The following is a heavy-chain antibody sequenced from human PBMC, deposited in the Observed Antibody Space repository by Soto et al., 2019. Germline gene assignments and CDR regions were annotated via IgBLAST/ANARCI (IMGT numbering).Heavy chain of an antibody. D-gene: IGHD1-26*01. CDR1: GFPLSDYG. J-gene: IGHJ4*02. CDR3: ASERGSSYFDY. CDR2: IWYDESKK. Sequence: QVQLVESGGGVVQPGRSLRLSCAVSGFPLSDYGMHWVRQAPGKGLEWVAVIWYDESKKYYADSVKGRFTISRDNSKNTLYLQLNSLRAEATAVYYCASERGSSYFDYWGQGALVTVSS. V-gene: IGHV3-33*01.